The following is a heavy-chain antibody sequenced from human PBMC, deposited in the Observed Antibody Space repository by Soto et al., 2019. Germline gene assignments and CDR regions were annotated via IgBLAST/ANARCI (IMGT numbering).Heavy chain of an antibody. CDR1: GFAFSSSN. CDR3: AKDRSDTWSYDY. V-gene: IGHV3-30*18. J-gene: IGHJ4*02. CDR2: ISHDGSDK. Sequence: QVQLVESGGGVVQPGRSLRLSCAASGFAFSSSNMHWVRQAPGKGLEWVALISHDGSDKYFADSVKGRFTISRDNSKNTLYLEMYGLGAEDTAVYYCAKDRSDTWSYDYWGQGTLVTVSS. D-gene: IGHD2-8*02.